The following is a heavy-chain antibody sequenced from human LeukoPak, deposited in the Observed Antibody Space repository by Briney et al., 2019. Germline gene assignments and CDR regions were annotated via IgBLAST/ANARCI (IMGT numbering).Heavy chain of an antibody. V-gene: IGHV3-30*18. CDR1: GFTFSGYG. CDR2: ISYDGSNK. Sequence: GGSLRLSCAASGFTFSGYGMHWVRQAPGKGLEWVAVISYDGSNKYYADSVKGRFTISRDNSKNTLYLQMNSLRAEDTAAYYCAKDLVVAGPFDYWGQGTLVTVSS. J-gene: IGHJ4*02. D-gene: IGHD6-19*01. CDR3: AKDLVVAGPFDY.